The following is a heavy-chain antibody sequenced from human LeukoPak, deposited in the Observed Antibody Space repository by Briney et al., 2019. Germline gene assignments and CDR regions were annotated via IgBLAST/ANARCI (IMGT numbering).Heavy chain of an antibody. CDR3: ARGSRYCSSTSCYCDY. CDR1: GFTFSDYY. D-gene: IGHD2-2*01. J-gene: IGHJ4*02. CDR2: ISSSGSTI. Sequence: PGGSLRLSCAASGFTFSDYYMSWIRQAPGKGLEWVSYISSSGSTIYYADSVKGRFTISRDNAKNSLYLQMNSLRAEDTAVYYCARGSRYCSSTSCYCDYWGQGTLVTVSS. V-gene: IGHV3-11*04.